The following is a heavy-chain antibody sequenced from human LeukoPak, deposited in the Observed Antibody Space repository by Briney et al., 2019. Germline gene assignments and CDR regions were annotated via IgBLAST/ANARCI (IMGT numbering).Heavy chain of an antibody. CDR2: INSDGSST. J-gene: IGHJ4*02. D-gene: IGHD1-26*01. Sequence: TGGSLRLSCAASGFTFSSYWMHRVRQAPGKGLVWVSRINSDGSSTSYADSVKGRFTISRDNAKNTLYLQMDSLRAEDTAMYYCARGTGSYYSLGYWGQGTLVTVSS. V-gene: IGHV3-74*01. CDR1: GFTFSSYW. CDR3: ARGTGSYYSLGY.